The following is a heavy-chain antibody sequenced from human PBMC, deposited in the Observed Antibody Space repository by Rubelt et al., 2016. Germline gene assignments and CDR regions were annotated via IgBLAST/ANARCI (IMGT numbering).Heavy chain of an antibody. CDR3: ARGHWNYFDY. Sequence: QEQLQQWGAGLLKPSETLSLTCAVDGGSFRGYYWTWVRQSPGKGLEWIGEINHSGSTNYNPSLQSRVTISVDTPKNLFSLKLSSVTAADTAVYYCARGHWNYFDYWGQGTLVTVSS. J-gene: IGHJ4*02. CDR1: GGSFRGYY. CDR2: INHSGST. D-gene: IGHD1-1*01. V-gene: IGHV4-34*01.